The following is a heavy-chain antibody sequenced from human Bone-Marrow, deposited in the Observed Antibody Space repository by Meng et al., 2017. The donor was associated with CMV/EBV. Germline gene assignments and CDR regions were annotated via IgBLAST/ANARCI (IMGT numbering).Heavy chain of an antibody. V-gene: IGHV3-49*04. CDR2: IRSKAYGGTT. Sequence: GESLKISCTASGFTFGDYAMSWVRQAPGKGLEWVGFIRSKAYGGTTEYAASVKGRFTISRDDSKSIAYLQMNSLKTEDTAVYYCTREILRYFDWLVDAFDIWGQGTRVTGSS. J-gene: IGHJ3*02. D-gene: IGHD3-9*01. CDR3: TREILRYFDWLVDAFDI. CDR1: GFTFGDYA.